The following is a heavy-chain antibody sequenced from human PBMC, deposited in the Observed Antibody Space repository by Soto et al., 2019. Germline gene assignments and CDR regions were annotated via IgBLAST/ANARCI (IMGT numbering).Heavy chain of an antibody. Sequence: GGSLRLSCAASGFTFSSYGMHWVRQAPGKGLEWVAVIWYDGSNKYYADSVKGRFTISRDNSKNTLYLQMNSLRAEDTAVYYCARDGYDFWSGYHQDNYYYYYYMDVWGKGTTVTVSS. D-gene: IGHD3-3*01. CDR1: GFTFSSYG. V-gene: IGHV3-33*01. J-gene: IGHJ6*03. CDR3: ARDGYDFWSGYHQDNYYYYYYMDV. CDR2: IWYDGSNK.